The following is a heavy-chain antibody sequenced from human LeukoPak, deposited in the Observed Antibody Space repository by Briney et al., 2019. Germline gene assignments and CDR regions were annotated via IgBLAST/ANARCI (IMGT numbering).Heavy chain of an antibody. CDR3: AKARGSSSPFRDWFDP. D-gene: IGHD6-13*01. CDR1: GFTFSSYA. J-gene: IGHJ5*02. V-gene: IGHV3-23*01. Sequence: GGSLRLSCAASGFTFSSYAMSWVRQAPGKGLEWVSAISGSGGSTYYADSVKGRFTISRDNSKNTLYLQMNSLRAEDTAVYYCAKARGSSSPFRDWFDPWGRGTLVTVSS. CDR2: ISGSGGST.